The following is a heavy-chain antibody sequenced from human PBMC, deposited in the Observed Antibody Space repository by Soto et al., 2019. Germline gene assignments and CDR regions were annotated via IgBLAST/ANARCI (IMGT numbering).Heavy chain of an antibody. CDR3: ARGPANYYFDY. Sequence: SETLSLTCAVSGYPISSGYYWGWIRQPPGEGLEWIGSIYRSGSTYYNPSLKSRVTISVDTSKNQLSLKLSSVTAADTALYYCARGPANYYFDYWGQGTLVTVSS. CDR1: GYPISSGYY. CDR2: IYRSGST. D-gene: IGHD2-8*01. J-gene: IGHJ4*02. V-gene: IGHV4-38-2*01.